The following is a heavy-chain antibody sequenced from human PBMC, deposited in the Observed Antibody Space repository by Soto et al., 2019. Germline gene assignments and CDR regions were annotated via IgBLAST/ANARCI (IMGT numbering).Heavy chain of an antibody. CDR3: AREKVVWSGKQYYYYYYGMDV. D-gene: IGHD3-3*01. CDR1: GGTFSSYA. J-gene: IGHJ6*02. CDR2: IIPIFGTA. V-gene: IGHV1-69*01. Sequence: QVQLVQSGAEVKKPGSSVKVSSKASGGTFSSYAISWVRQAPGQGLEWMGGIIPIFGTANYAQKFQGRVTITADESTSTAYMEVSSLRSEDTAVYYCAREKVVWSGKQYYYYYYGMDVWGQGTTVTVSS.